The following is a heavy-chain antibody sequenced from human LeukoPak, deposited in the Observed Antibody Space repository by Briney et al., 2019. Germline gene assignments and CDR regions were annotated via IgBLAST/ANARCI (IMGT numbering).Heavy chain of an antibody. CDR1: GGSFSGYY. D-gene: IGHD6-19*01. J-gene: IGHJ4*02. CDR3: ARATGPIAVAGFDY. CDR2: INHSGST. V-gene: IGHV4-34*01. Sequence: PSETLSLTCAVYGGSFSGYYWSWIRQPPGKGLEWIGEINHSGSTNYNPSLKSRVTISVDTSKNQFSLKLSSVTAADTAVYYCARATGPIAVAGFDYWGQGTLVTVSS.